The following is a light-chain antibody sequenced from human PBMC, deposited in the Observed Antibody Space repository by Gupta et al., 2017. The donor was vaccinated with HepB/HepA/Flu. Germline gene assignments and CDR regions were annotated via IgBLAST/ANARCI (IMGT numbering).Light chain of an antibody. CDR1: QSLLHSNGNFH. CDR2: LGS. J-gene: IGKJ3*01. CDR3: RQALETPRT. Sequence: DIVLTQSPLSLSVTPGEPASISCRSSQSLLHSNGNFHLDWYVQKPGQSPQLLIYLGSNRASGVPDRFSGSASGTDFTLKISRVEAEDVGVYYCRQALETPRTFGHGTKVDIK. V-gene: IGKV2-28*01.